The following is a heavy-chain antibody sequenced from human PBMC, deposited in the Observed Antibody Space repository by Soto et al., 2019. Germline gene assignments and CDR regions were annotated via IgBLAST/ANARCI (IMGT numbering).Heavy chain of an antibody. CDR2: IYYSGST. CDR3: ARQPGSFRRAHYSSSGMDV. V-gene: IGHV4-39*01. Sequence: QLQLQESGPGLVKPSETLSLTCTVSGGSISSSSYYWGWIRQPPGKGLEWIGSIYYSGSTYYNPSLKSRVTISVDPSKNQFSLKLSSVTAADTAVYYCARQPGSFRRAHYSSSGMDVWGQGTTVTVSS. D-gene: IGHD2-15*01. CDR1: GGSISSSSYY. J-gene: IGHJ6*02.